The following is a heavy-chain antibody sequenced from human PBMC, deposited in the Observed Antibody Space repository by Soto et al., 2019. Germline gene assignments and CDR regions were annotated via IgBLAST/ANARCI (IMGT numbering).Heavy chain of an antibody. D-gene: IGHD6-25*01. J-gene: IGHJ5*02. CDR1: GYTFTNYG. CDR2: ISPYNGNT. V-gene: IGHV1-18*04. CDR3: ARSQGSDPFDP. Sequence: QVQLEQSGAEVREPGASVKVSCKASGYTFTNYGINWVRQAPGQGLGWMGWISPYNGNTKYAQNLQGRVTMTTDTATTTAYVELRSLRSDDTAVYYCARSQGSDPFDPWGQGTLVTVSS.